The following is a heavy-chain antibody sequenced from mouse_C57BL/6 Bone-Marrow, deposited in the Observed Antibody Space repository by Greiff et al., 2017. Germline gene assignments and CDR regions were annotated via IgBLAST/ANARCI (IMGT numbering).Heavy chain of an antibody. CDR2: IYWDDDK. D-gene: IGHD1-1*01. V-gene: IGHV8-12*01. J-gene: IGHJ3*01. CDR3: AREDYYGSSRFAY. Sequence: QVTLKESGPGILQSSQTLSLTCSFSGFSLSTSGMGVSWIRQPSGKGLEWLAHIYWDDDKRYNPSLKSRLTISKDTSRNQVFLKITSVDTADTATYYCAREDYYGSSRFAYWGQGTLVTVSA. CDR1: GFSLSTSGMG.